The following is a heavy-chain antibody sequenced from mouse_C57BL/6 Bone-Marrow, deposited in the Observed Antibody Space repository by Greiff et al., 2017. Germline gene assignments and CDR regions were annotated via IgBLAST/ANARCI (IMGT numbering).Heavy chain of an antibody. Sequence: QVQLQQPGAELVKPGASVKMSCKASGYTFTSYWITWVKQSPGQGLEWIGDIYPGSGSTNYNEKFKSKATLTVDTSSSTAYMQLSSLTSEDSAVYYCASPLYWYFDVWGTGTTVTVSS. CDR3: ASPLYWYFDV. V-gene: IGHV1-55*01. CDR2: IYPGSGST. CDR1: GYTFTSYW. J-gene: IGHJ1*03.